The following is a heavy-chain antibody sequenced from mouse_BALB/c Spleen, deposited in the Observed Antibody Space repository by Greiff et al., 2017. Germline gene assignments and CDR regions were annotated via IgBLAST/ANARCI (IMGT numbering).Heavy chain of an antibody. V-gene: IGHV14-4*02. J-gene: IGHJ4*01. CDR3: ARGLRRGYYAMDY. D-gene: IGHD2-2*01. Sequence: EVQLQQSGAELVRSGASVKLSCTASGFNIKDYYMHWVKQRPEQGLEWIGWIDPENGDTEYAPKFQGKATMTADTSSNTAYMQLSSLTSEDSAVYYCARGLRRGYYAMDYWGQGTSVTVSS. CDR1: GFNIKDYY. CDR2: IDPENGDT.